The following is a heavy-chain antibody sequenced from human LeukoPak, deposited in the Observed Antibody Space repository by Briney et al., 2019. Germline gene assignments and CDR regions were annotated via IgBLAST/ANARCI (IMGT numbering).Heavy chain of an antibody. J-gene: IGHJ4*02. V-gene: IGHV4-34*01. CDR1: GGSFSGYY. Sequence: SETLSLTCAVYGGSFSGYYWSWIRQPPAKGLEWIGEINHSGSTNYNPSLKSRVTISVDASKNQFSLKLSSVTAADTAVYYCASSYGGNSGYWGQGTLVTVSS. D-gene: IGHD4-23*01. CDR3: ASSYGGNSGY. CDR2: INHSGST.